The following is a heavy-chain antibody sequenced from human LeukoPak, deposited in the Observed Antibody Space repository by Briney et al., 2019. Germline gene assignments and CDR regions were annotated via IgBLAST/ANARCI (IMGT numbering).Heavy chain of an antibody. CDR3: ARDSLNYDILTGYAGYYYYGMDV. CDR2: ISGSGGST. D-gene: IGHD3-9*01. V-gene: IGHV3-23*01. Sequence: GGSLRLSCAASGFTFSSYAMSWVRQAPGKGLEWVSAISGSGGSTYYADSVKGRFTISRDNSKNTLYLQMNSLRAEDTAVYYCARDSLNYDILTGYAGYYYYGMDVWGQGTTVTVSS. J-gene: IGHJ6*02. CDR1: GFTFSSYA.